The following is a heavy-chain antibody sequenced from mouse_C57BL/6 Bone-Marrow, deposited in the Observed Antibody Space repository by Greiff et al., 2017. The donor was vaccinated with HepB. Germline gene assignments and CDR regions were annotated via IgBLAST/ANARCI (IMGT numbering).Heavy chain of an antibody. Sequence: QLQQSGAELARPGASVKLSCKASGYTFTSYGISWVKQRTGQGLEWIGEIYPRSGNTYYNEKFKGKATLTADKSSSTAYMELRSLTSEDSAVYFCAGPNWYFDVWGTGTTVTVSS. J-gene: IGHJ1*03. V-gene: IGHV1-81*01. CDR1: GYTFTSYG. CDR3: AGPNWYFDV. CDR2: IYPRSGNT.